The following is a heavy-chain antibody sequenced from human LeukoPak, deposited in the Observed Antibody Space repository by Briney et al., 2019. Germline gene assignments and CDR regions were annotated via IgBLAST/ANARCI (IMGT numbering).Heavy chain of an antibody. J-gene: IGHJ2*01. CDR2: IYYSGST. CDR3: ARQHPIKRYFDL. CDR1: GGSISSYY. Sequence: PSETLSLTCTVSGGSISSYYWSWIRQPPGKGLEWIGYIYYSGSTNYNPSLKSRVTISVGTSKNQFSLRLSSVTAADTAVYYCARQHPIKRYFDLWGRGTLVTVSS. V-gene: IGHV4-59*08.